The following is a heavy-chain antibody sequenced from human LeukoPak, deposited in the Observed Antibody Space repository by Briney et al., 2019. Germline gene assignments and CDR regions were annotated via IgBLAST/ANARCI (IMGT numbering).Heavy chain of an antibody. J-gene: IGHJ4*02. CDR1: GYTFTNSA. D-gene: IGHD4-17*01. V-gene: IGHV1-18*01. CDR3: ARDGAYGDYGGSMGYFDY. CDR2: ISAYNGNT. Sequence: ASVKVSCKVSGYTFTNSAFSWVRQAPGQGLEWMGWISAYNGNTKYAQKVQGRVTMATDTSTSTVYMELRSLRSDDTAVYYCARDGAYGDYGGSMGYFDYWGQGTLVTVSS.